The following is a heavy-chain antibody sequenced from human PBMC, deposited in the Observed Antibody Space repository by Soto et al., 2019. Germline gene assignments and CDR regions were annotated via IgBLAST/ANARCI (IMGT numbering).Heavy chain of an antibody. J-gene: IGHJ3*02. D-gene: IGHD3-16*01. CDR1: GGTFSSYA. Sequence: QVQLVQSGAEVKKPGSSVKVSCKASGGTFSSYAISWVRQAPGQGLEWMGGIIPIFGTANSAQKFQGRVTITADESTSTAYMELSSLRSEDTAVYYCARAVAYYDYVWGRNDAFDIWGQGTMVTVSS. CDR2: IIPIFGTA. V-gene: IGHV1-69*01. CDR3: ARAVAYYDYVWGRNDAFDI.